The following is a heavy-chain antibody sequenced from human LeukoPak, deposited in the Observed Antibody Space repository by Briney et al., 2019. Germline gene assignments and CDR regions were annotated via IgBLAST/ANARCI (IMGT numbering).Heavy chain of an antibody. Sequence: GASVKVSCKASGYTFTSYGISWVRQAPGQGLEWMGWISAYNGNTNYAQKLQGRVTMTTDTSTSTAYMELRSLRSDDTAVYYCARVGIWFGELSRAYCFDYWGQGTLVTVSS. CDR3: ARVGIWFGELSRAYCFDY. D-gene: IGHD3-10*01. CDR2: ISAYNGNT. CDR1: GYTFTSYG. J-gene: IGHJ4*02. V-gene: IGHV1-18*01.